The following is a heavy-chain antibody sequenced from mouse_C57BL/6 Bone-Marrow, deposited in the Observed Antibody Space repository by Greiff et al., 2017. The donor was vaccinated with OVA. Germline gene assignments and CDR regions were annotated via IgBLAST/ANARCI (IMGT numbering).Heavy chain of an antibody. J-gene: IGHJ4*01. V-gene: IGHV2-6-1*01. CDR2: IWSDGST. CDR3: ARQIGSQSPYYYAMDY. Sequence: VQRVESGPGLVAPSQSLSITCTVSGFSLTSYGVHWVRQPPGKGLEWLVVIWSDGSTTYNSALKSRLSISKDNSKSQVFLKMNSLQTDDTAMYYCARQIGSQSPYYYAMDYWGQGTSVTVSS. CDR1: GFSLTSYG. D-gene: IGHD2-14*01.